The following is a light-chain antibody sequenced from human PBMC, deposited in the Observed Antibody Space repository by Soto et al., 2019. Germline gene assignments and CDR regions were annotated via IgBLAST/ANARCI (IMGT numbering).Light chain of an antibody. V-gene: IGKV1-39*01. J-gene: IGKJ2*01. CDR1: QSIGNN. CDR3: QQTYTTPYT. Sequence: DIQMTQSQSSLSASIGDTVTITCRSSQSIGNNLSWYQQKPGKAPKLLIYGASSLQSGVPSRFSGSGSGTDFSLTISSLQPEAFASYYCQQTYTTPYTFGQGTKLEIK. CDR2: GAS.